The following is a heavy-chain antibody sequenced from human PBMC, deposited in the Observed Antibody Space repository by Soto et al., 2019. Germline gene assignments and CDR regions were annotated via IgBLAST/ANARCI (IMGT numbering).Heavy chain of an antibody. CDR1: GYSISSGYY. V-gene: IGHV4-38-2*02. CDR2: MYHSGST. J-gene: IGHJ5*02. Sequence: KTSETLSLTCTVSGYSISSGYYWGWIRQPPGKGLEWIGSMYHSGSTYYNPSLKTRVTVSGDTSKNQFSLKLSSVTAEDTALYFCTKEDAGRSIAVRPGWFDPWGQGTQVTVSS. CDR3: TKEDAGRSIAVRPGWFDP. D-gene: IGHD6-6*01.